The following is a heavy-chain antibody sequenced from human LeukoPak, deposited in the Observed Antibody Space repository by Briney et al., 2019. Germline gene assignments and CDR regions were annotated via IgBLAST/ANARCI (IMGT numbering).Heavy chain of an antibody. J-gene: IGHJ6*02. Sequence: GGSLRLSCAASGFSFSSYWMSWVRQVPGKGLEWVGNINHNGGEKYYVDSVKGRFTISRDNAKNSLYLQISGLRGEDSALYYCARVVVTGVVMPFYGMDVWGQGTTVSVPS. D-gene: IGHD3-3*01. CDR1: GFSFSSYW. CDR2: INHNGGEK. CDR3: ARVVVTGVVMPFYGMDV. V-gene: IGHV3-7*03.